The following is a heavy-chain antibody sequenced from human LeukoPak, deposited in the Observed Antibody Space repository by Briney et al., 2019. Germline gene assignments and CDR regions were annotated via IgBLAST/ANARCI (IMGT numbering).Heavy chain of an antibody. Sequence: GGSLRLSCAASGFTFSSYGMHWVRQAPGKGLEWVAVISYDGSNKYYADSVKGRFTISRDNSKNTLYLQMNSLRAEDTAVYYCAKAMSYGAGYYYYGMDVWGQGTMVTVSS. V-gene: IGHV3-30*18. J-gene: IGHJ6*02. D-gene: IGHD4-17*01. CDR2: ISYDGSNK. CDR1: GFTFSSYG. CDR3: AKAMSYGAGYYYYGMDV.